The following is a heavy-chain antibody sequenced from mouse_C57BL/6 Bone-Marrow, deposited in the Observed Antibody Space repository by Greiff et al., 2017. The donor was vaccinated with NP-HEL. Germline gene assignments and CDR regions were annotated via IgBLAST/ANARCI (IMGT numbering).Heavy chain of an antibody. Sequence: QVQLQQSGAALARPGASVKLSCKASGYTFTSYGISWVKHRTGQGLEWIGEIYPRSGNAYYNEKFKGKATLTADKSSSTAYMELRSLTSEDSAVYYSARPRDFDYGGKGATLTVAS. J-gene: IGHJ2*01. CDR1: GYTFTSYG. CDR2: IYPRSGNA. CDR3: ARPRDFDY. V-gene: IGHV1-81*01.